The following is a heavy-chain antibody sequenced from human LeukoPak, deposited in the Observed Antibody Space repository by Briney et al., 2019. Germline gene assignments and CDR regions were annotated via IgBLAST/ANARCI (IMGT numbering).Heavy chain of an antibody. CDR2: ISPSGDIT. Sequence: GGSLRLSCAASGFTFGDYGMSWVRQAPGKGLEWVSGISPSGDITYHADSVMGRFSISRDNPKSTVSLQMSSLRAEDTALYYCARALPITMVRGVIKRDDAFDIWGQGTMVTVSS. CDR1: GFTFGDYG. J-gene: IGHJ3*02. D-gene: IGHD3-10*01. CDR3: ARALPITMVRGVIKRDDAFDI. V-gene: IGHV3-23*01.